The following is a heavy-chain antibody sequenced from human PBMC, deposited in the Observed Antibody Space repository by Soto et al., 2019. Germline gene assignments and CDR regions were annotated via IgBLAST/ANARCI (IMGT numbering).Heavy chain of an antibody. CDR2: IYSGGST. D-gene: IGHD1-26*01. CDR3: ARERGLLYFDY. V-gene: IGHV3-53*01. CDR1: GFTVSSNY. J-gene: IGHJ4*02. Sequence: GGSLRLSCAASGFTVSSNYMSWVRQAPGKGLEWVSVIYSGGSTYYAESVKGRFTISRDNSKNTLYLQMNSLRAEDTAVYYCARERGLLYFDYWGQGTLVTVSS.